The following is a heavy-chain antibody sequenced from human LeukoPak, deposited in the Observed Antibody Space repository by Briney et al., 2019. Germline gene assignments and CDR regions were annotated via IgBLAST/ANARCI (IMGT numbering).Heavy chain of an antibody. CDR1: GGSISSYY. Sequence: SETLSLTCTVSGGSISSYYWSWIRQPPGKGPEWIGYIYYSGSTNYNPSLKSRVTISVDTSKNQFSLKLSSVTAADTAVYYCARQAGPYCSSTTCYLDYWGQGTLVTVSS. CDR3: ARQAGPYCSSTTCYLDY. CDR2: IYYSGST. D-gene: IGHD2-2*01. V-gene: IGHV4-59*08. J-gene: IGHJ4*02.